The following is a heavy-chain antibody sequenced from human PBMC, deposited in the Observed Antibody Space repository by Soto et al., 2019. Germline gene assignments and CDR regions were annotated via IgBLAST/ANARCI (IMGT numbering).Heavy chain of an antibody. CDR3: ARVMYGSSKRFLARWFDP. Sequence: SETLSLTCTVSGGSISSGDYYWSWIRQPPGKGLEWIAYIYYSGSTYYNPSLKSRVTISVDTSKNQFSLKLSSVTAADTAVYFCARVMYGSSKRFLARWFDPWGQGTLVTVSS. CDR1: GGSISSGDYY. D-gene: IGHD3-3*01. J-gene: IGHJ5*02. CDR2: IYYSGST. V-gene: IGHV4-30-4*01.